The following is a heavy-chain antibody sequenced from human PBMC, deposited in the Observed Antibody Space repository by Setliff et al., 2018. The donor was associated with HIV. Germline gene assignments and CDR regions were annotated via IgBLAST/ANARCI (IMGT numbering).Heavy chain of an antibody. CDR2: IYHGGNT. D-gene: IGHD2-2*01. V-gene: IGHV4-38-2*02. CDR1: GYSINSSHF. J-gene: IGHJ2*01. Sequence: SETLSLTCTVSGYSINSSHFWGWIRQPPGKGLEWVGSIYHGGNTHYNPSLKSRVTISVDTSKNQFSLKLSSVTAADTAVYYCARDKTYCNYSRCSRAGWYFDLWGRGTLVTVSS. CDR3: ARDKTYCNYSRCSRAGWYFDL.